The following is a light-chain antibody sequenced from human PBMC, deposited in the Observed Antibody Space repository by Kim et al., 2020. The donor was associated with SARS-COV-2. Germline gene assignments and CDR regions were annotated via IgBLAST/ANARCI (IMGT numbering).Light chain of an antibody. V-gene: IGLV2-14*03. CDR3: SSSTISTTL. Sequence: GQSSTISCTGTSSDLGGDFSVSWYQQHPGKAPRLTIYDVTSRPSGVSDRFSGSKSGNTASLTISGLQAEDEADYYCSSSTISTTLFGTGTKVTVL. J-gene: IGLJ1*01. CDR2: DVT. CDR1: SSDLGGDFS.